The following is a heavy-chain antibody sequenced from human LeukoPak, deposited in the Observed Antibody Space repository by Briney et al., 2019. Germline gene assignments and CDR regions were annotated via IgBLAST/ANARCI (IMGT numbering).Heavy chain of an antibody. CDR2: ISGSGGST. D-gene: IGHD5-12*01. CDR3: ARDRGARGYSGYDGYSFDY. J-gene: IGHJ4*02. CDR1: GFTFSSYA. Sequence: GGSLRLSCAASGFTFSSYAMSWVRQAPGKGLEWVSAISGSGGSTYYADSVKGRFTISRDNSKNTLYLQMNSLRAEDTAVYYCARDRGARGYSGYDGYSFDYWGQGTLVTVSS. V-gene: IGHV3-23*01.